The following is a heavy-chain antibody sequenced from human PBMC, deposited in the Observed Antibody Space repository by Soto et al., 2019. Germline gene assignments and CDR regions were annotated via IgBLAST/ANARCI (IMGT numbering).Heavy chain of an antibody. CDR1: GFSVWINY. V-gene: IGHV3-66*01. CDR3: ARDSWSQY. CDR2: IHNGGET. D-gene: IGHD2-15*01. J-gene: IGHJ1*01. Sequence: PGGSLGLSCASSGFSVWINYMNWVRQAPGKGLEWVSIIHNGGETYYADSVKGRFTVSRDNSKNTVFLQMNSLRVEDTAVYYCARDSWSQYWGQGTLVTVSS.